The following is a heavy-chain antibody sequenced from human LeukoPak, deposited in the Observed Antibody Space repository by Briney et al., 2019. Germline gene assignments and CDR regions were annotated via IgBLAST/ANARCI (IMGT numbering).Heavy chain of an antibody. J-gene: IGHJ4*02. Sequence: GASVKVSCKASGYTFTGYYMHWVRQAPGQGLEWMGWINPNSGGTNYAQKFQGRVTMTRDTSISTAYMELSRLRSDDTAVYYCARVGVGSGSWVYYFDYWGQGTLVTVSS. V-gene: IGHV1-2*02. D-gene: IGHD3-10*01. CDR2: INPNSGGT. CDR3: ARVGVGSGSWVYYFDY. CDR1: GYTFTGYY.